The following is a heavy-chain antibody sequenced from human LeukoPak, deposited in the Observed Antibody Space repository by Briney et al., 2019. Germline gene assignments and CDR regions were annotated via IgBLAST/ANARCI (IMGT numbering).Heavy chain of an antibody. J-gene: IGHJ3*02. D-gene: IGHD2-15*01. CDR2: ISYGGSNK. CDR3: LVVVAATATFDI. Sequence: PGRSLRLSCADSGFTFRSYGMHWVRQAPGKGLEWVAVISYGGSNKYYADSVEGRFTISRDNSKNTLYLQMNSLRAEDTAVYYCLVVVAATATFDIWGQGTMVTVSS. V-gene: IGHV3-30*03. CDR1: GFTFRSYG.